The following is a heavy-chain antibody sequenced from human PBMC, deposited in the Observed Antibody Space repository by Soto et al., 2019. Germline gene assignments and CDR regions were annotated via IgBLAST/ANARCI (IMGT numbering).Heavy chain of an antibody. CDR2: ISYDGSNE. J-gene: IGHJ4*02. V-gene: IGHV3-30*18. Sequence: GVSLRLSCSASGFAFTGHPMSWVRQAPGKGLEWVAVISYDGSNEYYADSVKGRFTISRDNSKNTLYLQMNSLRAEDTAVYYCAKGRFLRYTSSSQFDSWGQGTLVTVSA. CDR3: AKGRFLRYTSSSQFDS. D-gene: IGHD6-6*01. CDR1: GFAFTGHP.